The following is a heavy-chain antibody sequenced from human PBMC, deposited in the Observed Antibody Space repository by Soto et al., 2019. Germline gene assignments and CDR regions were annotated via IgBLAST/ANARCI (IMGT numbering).Heavy chain of an antibody. Sequence: GGSLRLSCGAPGVTFKDYGMHWVRQAPGKGLEWVAVISYDGKQTYYADSVKGRFTISKEKSKRTLFLQMNSLRVDDTAVYYCARDGWGSNWYFDLWGRGTLVTVSS. J-gene: IGHJ2*01. V-gene: IGHV3-30*03. CDR3: ARDGWGSNWYFDL. D-gene: IGHD3-16*01. CDR1: GVTFKDYG. CDR2: ISYDGKQT.